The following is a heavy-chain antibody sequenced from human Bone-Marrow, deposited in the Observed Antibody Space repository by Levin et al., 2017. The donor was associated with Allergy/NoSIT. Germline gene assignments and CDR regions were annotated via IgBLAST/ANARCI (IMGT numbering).Heavy chain of an antibody. Sequence: SETLSLTCAVSDYSISSGYFWGWVRQPPGKGLEWIGYIHSSGNNNYSPSLKSRVTISVDTSKNQFSLHLSSVTAADTAVYYCVRVDWLLNDYFGMDAWGRGTTVTVSS. CDR3: VRVDWLLNDYFGMDA. J-gene: IGHJ6*02. CDR2: IHSSGNN. D-gene: IGHD3/OR15-3a*01. V-gene: IGHV4-38-2*01. CDR1: DYSISSGYF.